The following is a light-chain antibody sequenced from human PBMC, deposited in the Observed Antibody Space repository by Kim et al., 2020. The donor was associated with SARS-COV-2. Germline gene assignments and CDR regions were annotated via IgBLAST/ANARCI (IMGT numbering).Light chain of an antibody. Sequence: DIVMTQTPLSLPVTPGEPASISCRSSQSLVDSDDGTTYLDWYLQRTGQSPQLLIITRSYRASGVPDRFGGRGSGTDFTLKISRVESEDVGIYYCMQRMEFTYTFGKGPKLEI. V-gene: IGKV2-40*01. J-gene: IGKJ2*01. CDR2: TRS. CDR1: QSLVDSDDGTTY. CDR3: MQRMEFTYT.